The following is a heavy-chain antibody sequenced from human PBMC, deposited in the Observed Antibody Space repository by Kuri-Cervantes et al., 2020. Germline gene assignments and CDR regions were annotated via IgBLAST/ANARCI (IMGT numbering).Heavy chain of an antibody. V-gene: IGHV1-2*02. CDR1: GYTFTGYY. Sequence: ASVKVSCKASGYTFTGYYMHWVRQAPGQGLEWMGWINPNSGGTNYAQKFQGRVTMTRDTSTSTVYMELSSLRSEDTAVYYCARAHPSYYYDSSGYAEYFQHWGQGTLVTVSS. J-gene: IGHJ1*01. CDR3: ARAHPSYYYDSSGYAEYFQH. CDR2: INPNSGGT. D-gene: IGHD3-22*01.